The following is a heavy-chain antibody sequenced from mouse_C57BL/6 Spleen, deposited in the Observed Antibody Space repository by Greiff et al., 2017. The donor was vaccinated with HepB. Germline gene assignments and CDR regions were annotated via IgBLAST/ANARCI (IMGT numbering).Heavy chain of an antibody. D-gene: IGHD1-1*01. CDR1: GFTFSDYY. CDR2: ISNGGGST. V-gene: IGHV5-12*01. CDR3: ARHTPYYYGSRGAMDY. J-gene: IGHJ4*01. Sequence: EVQLVESGGGLVQPGGSLKLSCAASGFTFSDYYMYWVRQTPEKRLEWVAYISNGGGSTYYPDTVKGRFTIARDNAKNTLYMQMSRLKSEDTAMYYCARHTPYYYGSRGAMDYWGQGTSVTVSS.